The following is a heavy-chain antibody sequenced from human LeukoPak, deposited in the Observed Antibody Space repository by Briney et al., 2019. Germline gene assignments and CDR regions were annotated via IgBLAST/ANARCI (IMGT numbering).Heavy chain of an antibody. CDR2: IIPILGIA. V-gene: IGHV1-69*04. D-gene: IGHD3-10*01. CDR3: ENYGSGTSND. J-gene: IGHJ4*02. CDR1: GGTFSSYA. Sequence: ASVKVSCKASGGTFSSYAISWVRQAPGQGLEWMGRIIPILGIANYAQKFQGRVTITADKSTSTDYMELSSLRSEDTAVYYCENYGSGTSNDWGQGTLVTVSS.